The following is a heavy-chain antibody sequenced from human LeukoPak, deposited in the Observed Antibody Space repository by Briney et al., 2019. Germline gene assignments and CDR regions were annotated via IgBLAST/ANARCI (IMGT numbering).Heavy chain of an antibody. CDR3: AKEYSGYDFDY. D-gene: IGHD5-12*01. V-gene: IGHV3-23*01. CDR1: GFTLRSYD. CDR2: TSGSGVNS. J-gene: IGHJ4*02. Sequence: GGSPRLSCAASGFTLRSYDMSWVRQAPGKGLEWVAATSGSGVNSYYADSVRGRFTISRGNSQNTLYLQMDSLRAEDTALYYCAKEYSGYDFDYWGQGTLVTVSS.